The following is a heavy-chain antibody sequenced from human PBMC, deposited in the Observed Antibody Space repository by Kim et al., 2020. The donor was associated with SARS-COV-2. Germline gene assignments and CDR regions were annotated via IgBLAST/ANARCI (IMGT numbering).Heavy chain of an antibody. D-gene: IGHD3-22*01. Sequence: YNPSLTSRVTISVDTSKNQFSLMLGSVTAADTAVYYCARAYYFDSSGFDYWGQGTLVTVSS. CDR3: ARAYYFDSSGFDY. V-gene: IGHV4-31*02. J-gene: IGHJ4*02.